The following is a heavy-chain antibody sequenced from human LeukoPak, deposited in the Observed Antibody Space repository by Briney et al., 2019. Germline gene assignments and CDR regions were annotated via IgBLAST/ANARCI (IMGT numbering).Heavy chain of an antibody. D-gene: IGHD3-16*02. J-gene: IGHJ6*02. V-gene: IGHV3-30*04. CDR2: ISYDGSNK. CDR1: GFTSSSYA. CDR3: ARERITFGGVIVTYYYYGMDV. Sequence: GGSLRLSCAASGFTSSSYAMHWVRQAPGKGLEWVAVISYDGSNKYYADSVKGRFTISRDNSKNTLYLQMNSLRAEDTAVYYCARERITFGGVIVTYYYYGMDVWGQGTTVTVSS.